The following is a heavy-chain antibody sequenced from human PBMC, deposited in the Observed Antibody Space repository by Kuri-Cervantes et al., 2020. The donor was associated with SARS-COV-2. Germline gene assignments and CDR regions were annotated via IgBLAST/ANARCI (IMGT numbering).Heavy chain of an antibody. J-gene: IGHJ3*02. CDR2: IKQDGSEK. CDR1: GFTFSSYW. D-gene: IGHD5-12*01. V-gene: IGHV3-7*01. CDR3: AKDLGGYDRGAFDT. Sequence: GESLKISCAASGFTFSSYWMSWVRQAPGEGLEWVANIKQDGSEKYYADSVKGRFTISRDNSKNTLYLQMNSLRAEDTAVYYCAKDLGGYDRGAFDTWGQGTMVTVSS.